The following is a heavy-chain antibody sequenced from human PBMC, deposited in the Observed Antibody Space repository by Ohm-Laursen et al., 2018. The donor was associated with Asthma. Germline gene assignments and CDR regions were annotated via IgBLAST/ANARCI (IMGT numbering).Heavy chain of an antibody. CDR1: GGSISSYY. Sequence: GTLSLTCAVYGGSISSYYWSWIRQPPGKGLEWIGYIYYSGSTNYNPSLKSRVTISVDTSKNQFSLKLSSVTAADTAVYYCARGSGYYGMDVWGQGTTVTVSS. V-gene: IGHV4-59*01. D-gene: IGHD7-27*01. CDR3: ARGSGYYGMDV. CDR2: IYYSGST. J-gene: IGHJ6*02.